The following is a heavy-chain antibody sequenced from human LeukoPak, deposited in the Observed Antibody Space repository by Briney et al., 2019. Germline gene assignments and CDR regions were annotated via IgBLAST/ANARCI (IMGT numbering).Heavy chain of an antibody. CDR1: GFTFSSYA. CDR3: AKVGAYSGHDWGVFGY. D-gene: IGHD5-12*01. Sequence: GGSLRLSCPASGFTFSSYAMTWVRQAPGKGLEWVSAVSNSGGSTYYADSGKGRFTISRDNSKNTLYLQMNSLRAEDTAIYYCAKVGAYSGHDWGVFGYWGQGTLVTVSS. V-gene: IGHV3-23*01. CDR2: VSNSGGST. J-gene: IGHJ4*02.